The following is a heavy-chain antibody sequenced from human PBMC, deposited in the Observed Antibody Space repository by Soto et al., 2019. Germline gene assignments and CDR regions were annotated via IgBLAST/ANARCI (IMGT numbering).Heavy chain of an antibody. V-gene: IGHV1-18*04. CDR3: ERDSSSGTFDN. CDR2: ISTENGNT. CDR1: GYTFINNA. J-gene: IGHJ4*02. Sequence: ASVKVSCKASGYTFINNAITWVRQAPGQGLEWMGWISTENGNTNYAQNLQGRVILTRDRSTNTAYMELRSLRPEDTATYYCERDSSSGTFDNWGQGALVTVSS. D-gene: IGHD3-22*01.